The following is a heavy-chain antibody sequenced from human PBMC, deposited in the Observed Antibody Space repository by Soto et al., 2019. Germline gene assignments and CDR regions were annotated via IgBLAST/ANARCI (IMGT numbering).Heavy chain of an antibody. J-gene: IGHJ4*02. CDR3: ARGDGSGSYYNFDY. V-gene: IGHV4-59*08. Sequence: SETLSLTCTVSGGSISSYYWSWIRQPPGKGLEWIGYIYYSGSTNYNPSLKSRVTISVDTSKNQFSLKLSSVTAADTAVYYCARGDGSGSYYNFDYWGQGTLVTVSS. D-gene: IGHD3-10*01. CDR2: IYYSGST. CDR1: GGSISSYY.